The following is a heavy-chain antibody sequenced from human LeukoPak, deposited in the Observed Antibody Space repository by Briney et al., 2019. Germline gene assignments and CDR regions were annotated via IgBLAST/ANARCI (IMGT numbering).Heavy chain of an antibody. CDR2: IHYSGST. Sequence: SETLFLTCSVSGGSTRTSTSYWGWVRQPPGKGLEWIGSIHYSGSTYKNPSLKSRVTISMDTSKSQFSLKVTSLTAADSAVYFCARESSSSRYFMDVWGRGTTVTVSS. V-gene: IGHV4-39*07. CDR1: GGSTRTSTSY. CDR3: ARESSSSRYFMDV. J-gene: IGHJ6*03. D-gene: IGHD6-6*01.